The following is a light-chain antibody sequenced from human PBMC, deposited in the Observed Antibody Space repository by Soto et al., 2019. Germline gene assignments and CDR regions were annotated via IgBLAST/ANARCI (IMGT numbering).Light chain of an antibody. J-gene: IGLJ1*01. CDR2: DVT. CDR3: CSYAGTYTYV. V-gene: IGLV2-11*01. CDR1: SSDVGGYYY. Sequence: QSALTQPRSVSGSPGQSVTISCTGTSSDVGGYYYVSWYQQHPGKAPKLMIYDVTKRPSGVPDRFSGSKSGNTASLTISGLQAEDESDYYCCSYAGTYTYVFGTGTKVTVL.